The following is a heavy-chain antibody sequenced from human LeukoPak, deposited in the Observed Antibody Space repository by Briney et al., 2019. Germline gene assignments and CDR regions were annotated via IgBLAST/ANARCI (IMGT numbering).Heavy chain of an antibody. J-gene: IGHJ6*03. D-gene: IGHD2-2*02. CDR3: AREGPTGYCSSTSCYTAHYYYYMDV. Sequence: SETLSHTCTVSGGSISSSSYYWGWIRQPPGKGLEWIGSIYYSGSTYYNPSLKSRVTISVDTSKNQFSLKLSSVTAADTAVYYCAREGPTGYCSSTSCYTAHYYYYMDVWGKGTTVTVSS. V-gene: IGHV4-39*07. CDR1: GGSISSSSYY. CDR2: IYYSGST.